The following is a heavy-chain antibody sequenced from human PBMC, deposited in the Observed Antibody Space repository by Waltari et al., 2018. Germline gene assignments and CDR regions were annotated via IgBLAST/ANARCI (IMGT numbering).Heavy chain of an antibody. D-gene: IGHD6-6*01. CDR1: GGSIGRTPFY. CDR3: VREWSSSSSWFDP. CDR2: INDSGST. V-gene: IGHV4-39*07. Sequence: QVQLQESGPGLVQSWETLSLTCTVSGGSIGRTPFYWGWIRQPPGKRMEWMDSINDSGSTYYLPSLKSRVTISVDTSRNQLSRRLTSVTAADTAVYFCVREWSSSSSWFDPWGQGTLVTVSS. J-gene: IGHJ5*02.